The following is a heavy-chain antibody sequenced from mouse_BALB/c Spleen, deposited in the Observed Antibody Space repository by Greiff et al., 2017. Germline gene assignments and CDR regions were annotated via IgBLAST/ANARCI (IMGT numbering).Heavy chain of an antibody. CDR2: ISPGSGST. Sequence: QVQLQQSGPELVKPGASVTMSCTASGYTFTDYVISWVKQRTGQGLEWIGEISPGSGSTYYNEKFKGKATLTADKSSNTAYMQLSSLTSEDSAVYYCARGGTTVGSWFAYWGQGTLVTVSA. CDR1: GYTFTDYV. CDR3: ARGGTTVGSWFAY. V-gene: IGHV1-77*01. D-gene: IGHD1-1*01. J-gene: IGHJ3*01.